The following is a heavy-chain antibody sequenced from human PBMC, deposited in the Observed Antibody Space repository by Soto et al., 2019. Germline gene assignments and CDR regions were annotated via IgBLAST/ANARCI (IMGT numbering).Heavy chain of an antibody. CDR1: GYTFTGYF. CDR2: INPNSGAT. J-gene: IGHJ5*02. CDR3: ARAGGMNLALLP. D-gene: IGHD6-13*01. V-gene: IGHV1-2*02. Sequence: ASVKVSCKASGYTFTGYFIHWVRQAPRQGLAWVGYINPNSGATKYAPSFQGRVTMTSDTSIRTAYMDLSNLRSDDTAVSYCARAGGMNLALLPWGQGTLVTVSS.